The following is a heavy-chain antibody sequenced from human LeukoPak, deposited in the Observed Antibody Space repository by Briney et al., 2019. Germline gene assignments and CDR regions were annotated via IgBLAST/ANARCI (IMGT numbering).Heavy chain of an antibody. CDR2: IYYSGST. J-gene: IGHJ3*02. D-gene: IGHD4-17*01. CDR3: ARHYADYADPYTFDI. V-gene: IGHV4-59*08. Sequence: TETLSLTCTVSGGSISRYYWSWIRQPPGKGLEWIGYIYYSGSTNYNPSLKSRVTISVDTSKNQFSLRLSSVTAADTAVYYCARHYADYADPYTFDIWGRGTMVTVSS. CDR1: GGSISRYY.